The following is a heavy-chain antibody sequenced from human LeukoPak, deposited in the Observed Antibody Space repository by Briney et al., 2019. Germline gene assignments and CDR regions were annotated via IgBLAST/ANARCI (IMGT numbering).Heavy chain of an antibody. V-gene: IGHV5-51*01. CDR2: TYPGDSDT. CDR1: GYSFTSYW. Sequence: GESLKISCKGSGYSFTSYWIGWVRQMPGKGLEWMGITYPGDSDTRYSPSFQGQVTISADKSISTAYLQWSSLKASDTAMYYCARVWEQQLPYYYYGMDVWGQGTTVTVSS. D-gene: IGHD6-13*01. CDR3: ARVWEQQLPYYYYGMDV. J-gene: IGHJ6*02.